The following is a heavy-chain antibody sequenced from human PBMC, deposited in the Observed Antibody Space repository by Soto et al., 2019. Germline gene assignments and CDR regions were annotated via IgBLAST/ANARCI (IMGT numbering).Heavy chain of an antibody. D-gene: IGHD7-27*01. CDR2: IKQDGSEI. J-gene: IGHJ4*02. Sequence: EVQLVESGGGLVQPGGSLRLSCAASGITLSSYWMTWVRQAPGKGLEWVANIKQDGSEIHYVDSVKGRFTISRDNAKNSLYLQMSSLRVEDTAVYYCARDKNWGSRYFDYWGQGTLVTVSS. V-gene: IGHV3-7*03. CDR3: ARDKNWGSRYFDY. CDR1: GITLSSYW.